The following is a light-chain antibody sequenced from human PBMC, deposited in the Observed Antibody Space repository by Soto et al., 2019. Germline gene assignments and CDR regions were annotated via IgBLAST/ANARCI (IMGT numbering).Light chain of an antibody. J-gene: IGKJ1*01. CDR2: KAS. V-gene: IGKV1-5*03. CDR1: QSISSW. Sequence: DIQMNQSPSSLSASVGDRVTITCRASQSISSWLAWYQQKPGKAPKLLIYKASSLEGGVPSRFSGSGSGTEFTLTISSLQPDDCAAYYCQQYNSYPWTFGQGTKVEIK. CDR3: QQYNSYPWT.